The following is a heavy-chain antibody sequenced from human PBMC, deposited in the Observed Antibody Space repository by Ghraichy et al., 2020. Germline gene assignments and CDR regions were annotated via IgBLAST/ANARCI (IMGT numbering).Heavy chain of an antibody. J-gene: IGHJ6*02. D-gene: IGHD3-22*01. CDR2: TSYDGSNK. CDR3: AKERDSGGYYSFRGDYYGMDV. CDR1: GFTFSRYG. Sequence: GGSLRLSCAASGFTFSRYGMHWVRQAPGKGPVWVAVTSYDGSNKNYADSVKGRFTISRDNSKNTLYLQMNSLRAEDTAVYYCAKERDSGGYYSFRGDYYGMDVWGQGTTVTVSS. V-gene: IGHV3-30*18.